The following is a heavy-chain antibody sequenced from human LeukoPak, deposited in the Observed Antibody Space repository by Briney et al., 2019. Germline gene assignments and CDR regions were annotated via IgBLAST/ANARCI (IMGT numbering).Heavy chain of an antibody. CDR1: GFTFSSYS. D-gene: IGHD3-16*01. J-gene: IGHJ3*02. CDR3: ARDSPAFGAFDI. CDR2: ISSSSSYI. V-gene: IGHV3-21*01. Sequence: GGSLRLSCAASGFTFSSYSMNWVRQAPGKGLEWVSSISSSSSYIYYADSVKGRFTISRDNAKNSLYLQMNSLRAEDTAVYYCARDSPAFGAFDIWGQGTMVTVSS.